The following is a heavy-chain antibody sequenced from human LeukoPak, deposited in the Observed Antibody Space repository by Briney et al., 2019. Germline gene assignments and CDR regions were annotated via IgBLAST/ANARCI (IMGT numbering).Heavy chain of an antibody. Sequence: GGSLRLSCAASGFTFSNYGLSWVRQAPGKGLEWVSGITGSGGSTYYADSVKGRFTISRDNSKNTLYLQMNSLKTEDTAVYYCTTEPVGNWGQGTLVTVSS. CDR3: TTEPVGN. D-gene: IGHD1-26*01. CDR2: ITGSGGST. J-gene: IGHJ4*02. CDR1: GFTFSNYG. V-gene: IGHV3-23*01.